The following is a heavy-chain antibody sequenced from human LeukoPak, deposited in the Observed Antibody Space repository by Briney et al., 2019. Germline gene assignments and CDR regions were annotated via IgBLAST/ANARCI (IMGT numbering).Heavy chain of an antibody. CDR2: ISWNSGNI. D-gene: IGHD3-22*01. CDR3: GKASSGYYSAILH. Sequence: GGSLRLSRAASGFTFEDYSMHWVRQAPGKGLEWVSGISWNSGNIGYADSVKGRFTISRDNAKNSLYLQMDSLRAEDTAFYYCGKASSGYYSAILHWGQGTLVTVSS. CDR1: GFTFEDYS. V-gene: IGHV3-9*01. J-gene: IGHJ4*02.